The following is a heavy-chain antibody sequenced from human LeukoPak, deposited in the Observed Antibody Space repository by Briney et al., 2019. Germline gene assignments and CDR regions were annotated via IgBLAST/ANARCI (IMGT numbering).Heavy chain of an antibody. CDR3: AREDCSSTSCYGGWFDP. V-gene: IGHV1-8*03. CDR1: GYTFTSYD. CDR2: MNPNSGNT. D-gene: IGHD2-2*01. Sequence: GASVKVSCKASGYTFTSYDINWVRQATGQGLEWMGWMNPNSGNTGYAQKFQGRVTITRNTSISTAYMELSSLRSEDTAVYYCAREDCSSTSCYGGWFDPSGQGTLVTVSS. J-gene: IGHJ5*02.